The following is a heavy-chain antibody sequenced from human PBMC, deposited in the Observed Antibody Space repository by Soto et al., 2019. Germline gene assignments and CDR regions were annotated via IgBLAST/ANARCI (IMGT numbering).Heavy chain of an antibody. J-gene: IGHJ5*02. CDR3: VRDRNSSSGWFDP. V-gene: IGHV6-1*01. D-gene: IGHD3-10*01. CDR1: GYSVSSYSAA. Sequence: SQTLSLTFAISGYSVSSYSAALNWISQSPSGGLECLVRTYYRSIFFSDYAESVKRRIIINPDTSKNQFSLQLKSVTPEDTAVYSCVRDRNSSSGWFDPWGQGTPVTVSS. CDR2: TYYRSIFFS.